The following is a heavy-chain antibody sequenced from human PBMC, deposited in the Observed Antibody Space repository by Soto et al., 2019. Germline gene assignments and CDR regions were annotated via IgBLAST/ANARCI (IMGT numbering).Heavy chain of an antibody. CDR1: GGSISSSSYY. D-gene: IGHD3-10*01. J-gene: IGHJ4*02. Sequence: QLQLQESGPGLVKPSETLSLTCTVSGGSISSSSYYWGWIRQPPGKGLEWIGSIYYSGSTYYNPSLKSRVTIPVDTSKNQFSLKLSSVTAADTAVYYCARQDTITGPFDYWGQGTLVTVSS. CDR3: ARQDTITGPFDY. V-gene: IGHV4-39*01. CDR2: IYYSGST.